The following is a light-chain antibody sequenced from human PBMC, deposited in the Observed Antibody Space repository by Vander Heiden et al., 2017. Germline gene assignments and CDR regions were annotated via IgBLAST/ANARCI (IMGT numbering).Light chain of an antibody. CDR1: VLAKKY. CDR2: KDS. Sequence: SYELTQPSSVSVSPGQTARITCSGDVLAKKYAQWFQQKPGQAPGLVIYKDSERPSGIPERFSGSSSGTTVTLTISGAQVEDEAYYYCYSAADNRGVFGGGTKLTVL. CDR3: YSAADNRGV. V-gene: IGLV3-27*01. J-gene: IGLJ2*01.